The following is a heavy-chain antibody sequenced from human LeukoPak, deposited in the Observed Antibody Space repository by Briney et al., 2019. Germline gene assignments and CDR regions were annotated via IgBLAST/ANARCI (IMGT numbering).Heavy chain of an antibody. CDR2: IYTSGST. J-gene: IGHJ6*02. CDR1: GGSISSYY. V-gene: IGHV4-4*07. Sequence: PSETLSLTRTVSGGSISSYYWSWIRQPAGKGLEWIWRIYTSGSTNYNPSLKSRVTMSVDTSKNQFSLKLSSVTAADTAVYYCARDLPAAMYYYYGMDVWGQGTTVTVSS. CDR3: ARDLPAAMYYYYGMDV. D-gene: IGHD2-2*01.